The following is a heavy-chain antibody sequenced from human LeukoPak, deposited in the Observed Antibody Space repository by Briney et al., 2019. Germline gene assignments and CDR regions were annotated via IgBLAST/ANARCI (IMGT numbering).Heavy chain of an antibody. J-gene: IGHJ4*02. CDR2: IGSSSSNK. CDR1: GFTFSSYS. V-gene: IGHV3-21*01. D-gene: IGHD1-1*01. CDR3: AREELENFDY. Sequence: PGGSLRLSCAASGFTFSSYSMNWVRQAPGKGLEWVSSIGSSSSNKYYADSVKGRFTISRDNAKNSLYLRMNSLRAEDTAVYYCAREELENFDYWGQGTQVTVSS.